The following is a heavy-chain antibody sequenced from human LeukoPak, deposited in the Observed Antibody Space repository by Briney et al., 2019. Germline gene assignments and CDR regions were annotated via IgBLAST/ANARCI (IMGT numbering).Heavy chain of an antibody. CDR3: ARQAGYYYDSSGPLDY. D-gene: IGHD3-22*01. J-gene: IGHJ4*02. V-gene: IGHV5-51*01. CDR2: IYPGDSDT. CDR1: GYGFTSYW. Sequence: GESLKISCKGSGYGFTSYWIGWVRQMPGKGLEWMGIIYPGDSDTRYSPSFQGQVTISADKSISTAYLQWSSLKASDTAMYYCARQAGYYYDSSGPLDYWGQGTLVTVSS.